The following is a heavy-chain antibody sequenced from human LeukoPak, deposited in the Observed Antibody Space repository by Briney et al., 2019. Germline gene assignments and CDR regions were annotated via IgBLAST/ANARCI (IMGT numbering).Heavy chain of an antibody. CDR2: IRVSGST. V-gene: IGHV3-23*01. Sequence: AGGSLRLSCTTSGFTVSSYALSWVRQARGRGLEWDSGIRVSGSTYYPDSVTGRFTISRDNSENTLYLQMNSLRAEDTAVYYCAKTTVVRGELRPFDYWGQGTLVTVSS. CDR1: GFTVSSYA. J-gene: IGHJ4*02. CDR3: AKTTVVRGELRPFDY. D-gene: IGHD1-26*01.